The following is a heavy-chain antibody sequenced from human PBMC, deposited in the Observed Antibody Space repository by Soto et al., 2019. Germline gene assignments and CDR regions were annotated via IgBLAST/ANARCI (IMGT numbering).Heavy chain of an antibody. CDR3: ARVESERLRYFDWFWWFDP. CDR1: GGSFSGYY. D-gene: IGHD3-9*01. J-gene: IGHJ5*02. Sequence: SETLSLTCAVYGGSFSGYYWSWIRQPPGKGLEWIGEINHSGSTNYNPSLKSRVTISVDTSKNQFSLKLSSVTAADTAVYYCARVESERLRYFDWFWWFDPWGQGTLVT. V-gene: IGHV4-34*01. CDR2: INHSGST.